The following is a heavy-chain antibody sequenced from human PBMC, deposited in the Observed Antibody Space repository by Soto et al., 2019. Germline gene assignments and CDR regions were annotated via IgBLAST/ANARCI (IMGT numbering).Heavy chain of an antibody. J-gene: IGHJ4*02. CDR3: AKGILEWLLSSYFDY. CDR1: GFTFSSYA. V-gene: IGHV3-23*01. Sequence: EVQLLESGGGLVQPGGSLRLSCAASGFTFSSYAMSWVRQAPGKGLEWVSAISGSGGSTYYADSVKGRFTISRDNSKNTLYLQMNGLRAEDTAVYYCAKGILEWLLSSYFDYWGQGTLVTVSS. D-gene: IGHD3-3*01. CDR2: ISGSGGST.